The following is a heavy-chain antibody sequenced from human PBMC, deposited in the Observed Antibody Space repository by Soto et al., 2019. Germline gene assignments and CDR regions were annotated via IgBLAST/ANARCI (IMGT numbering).Heavy chain of an antibody. V-gene: IGHV4-34*01. Sequence: SETLSLTCAVNGGSLSGYYWSWIRQSPGKGLEWMGEINHRGSSDYNPSLRSRVTLSRDASMNHVTLKWTSVTAADTAVYYCARSDNRSSLYRVDVWGQGTAVTGS. D-gene: IGHD1-26*01. J-gene: IGHJ6*02. CDR2: INHRGSS. CDR3: ARSDNRSSLYRVDV. CDR1: GGSLSGYY.